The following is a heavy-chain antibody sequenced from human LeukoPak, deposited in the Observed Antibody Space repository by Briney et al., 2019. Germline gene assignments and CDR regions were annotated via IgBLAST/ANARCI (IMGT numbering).Heavy chain of an antibody. V-gene: IGHV3-23*01. Sequence: GVSLRLSCAASRFTYNSYAMTCVRPAPGKGLKRFSDLCSSGSSTYYADSVKGRFTISRDNSKNPLYLQMNSLRAEDTAVYYCAKGSGRPYYFDSWGQGTLVTVSS. CDR2: LCSSGSST. J-gene: IGHJ4*02. CDR1: RFTYNSYA. D-gene: IGHD5-12*01. CDR3: AKGSGRPYYFDS.